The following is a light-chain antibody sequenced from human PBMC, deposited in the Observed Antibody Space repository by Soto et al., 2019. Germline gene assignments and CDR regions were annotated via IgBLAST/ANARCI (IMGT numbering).Light chain of an antibody. J-gene: IGLJ1*01. CDR3: QSSDSSLSGYV. Sequence: QSVLTQPPSVSGAPGQRVTISCTGSSSNIGAGYDVHWYQQLPGTAPKLLIYGSSNRPSGVPDRFAGSKSGTSASLAITGLQAEDEADYYCQSSDSSLSGYVFGTGTKLTVL. CDR2: GSS. CDR1: SSNIGAGYD. V-gene: IGLV1-40*01.